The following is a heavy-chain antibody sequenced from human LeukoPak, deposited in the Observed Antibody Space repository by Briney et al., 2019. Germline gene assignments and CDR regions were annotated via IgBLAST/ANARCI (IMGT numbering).Heavy chain of an antibody. V-gene: IGHV3-48*01. J-gene: IGHJ6*02. D-gene: IGHD3-10*01. CDR2: ITSTSSPI. Sequence: PGGSLRLSCAASGFTFSSYSMNWVRQAPGKGLERVSYITSTSSPIYYADSVKGRFTISRDNAKNSLYLQMNSLRAEDTAVYYCARMVRGTSGLDVWGQGTTVTVSS. CDR1: GFTFSSYS. CDR3: ARMVRGTSGLDV.